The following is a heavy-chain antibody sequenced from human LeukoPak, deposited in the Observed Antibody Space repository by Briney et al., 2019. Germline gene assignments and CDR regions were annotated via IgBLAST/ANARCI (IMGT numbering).Heavy chain of an antibody. CDR3: ARVYYGSGSLYYFDY. J-gene: IGHJ4*02. CDR2: IHYTGST. D-gene: IGHD3-10*01. CDR1: GGSISSSDYY. V-gene: IGHV4-30-4*08. Sequence: PSQTLSLTCTVSGGSISSSDYYWSWIRQPPGKSLEWIGYIHYTGSTYYNPSLNSRVTMSVDTSKNQSSLKLSSVTAADTAVYFCARVYYGSGSLYYFDYWGQGTLVTVSS.